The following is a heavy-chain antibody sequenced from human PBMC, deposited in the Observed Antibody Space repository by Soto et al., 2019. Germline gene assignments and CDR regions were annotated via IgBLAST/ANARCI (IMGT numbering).Heavy chain of an antibody. Sequence: SETLSLTCSVSGVALNSGNYYWSWIRQVPGKGLEWIGHIYVTGAVDYNPSLRDRITISQDTSERQFSLNLRLVTAADTAVYYCARLRIATNNYKWFDPWGQGTLVTVSS. CDR3: ARLRIATNNYKWFDP. D-gene: IGHD2-21*01. J-gene: IGHJ5*02. CDR1: GVALNSGNYY. CDR2: IYVTGAV. V-gene: IGHV4-31*03.